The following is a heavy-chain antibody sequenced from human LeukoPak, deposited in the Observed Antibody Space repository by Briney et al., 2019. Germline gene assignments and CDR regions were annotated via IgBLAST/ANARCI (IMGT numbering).Heavy chain of an antibody. CDR1: GFTFSSYE. CDR3: ARDRTTLIDY. V-gene: IGHV3-48*03. Sequence: QPGGSLRLSCAASGFTFSSYEMNWVRQAPGKGLEWVSYISSSGSTIYYADSVKGRFTVSRDNAKNSLYLQMNSLRDEDTAVYYCARDRTTLIDYRGQGIQVTVSS. CDR2: ISSSGSTI. J-gene: IGHJ4*01. D-gene: IGHD1-14*01.